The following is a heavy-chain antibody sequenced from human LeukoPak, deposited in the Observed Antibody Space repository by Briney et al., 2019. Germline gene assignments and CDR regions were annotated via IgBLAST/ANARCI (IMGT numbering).Heavy chain of an antibody. V-gene: IGHV4-59*01. Sequence: PSETLSLTCTVSGGSISSYYWSWIRQPPGKGLEWIGYIYYSGSTNYNPSLKSRVTISVDTSKNQFSLKLSSVTAADTAVYYCARVTPWPYYDFWSGHWYFDLWGRGTLVTVSS. CDR3: ARVTPWPYYDFWSGHWYFDL. CDR1: GGSISSYY. D-gene: IGHD3-3*01. CDR2: IYYSGST. J-gene: IGHJ2*01.